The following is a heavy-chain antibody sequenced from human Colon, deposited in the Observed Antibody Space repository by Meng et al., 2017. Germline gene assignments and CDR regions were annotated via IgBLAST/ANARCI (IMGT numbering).Heavy chain of an antibody. CDR3: SSGKSGFDY. D-gene: IGHD2-8*02. CDR2: IDSDSTT. V-gene: IGHV3-11*01. CDR1: GCAFSDYY. J-gene: IGHJ4*02. Sequence: QVRLVRAGGSLIKRGESLGLSCAASGCAFSDYYTSWIRQDPGKGLEWVSYIDSDSTTYHADSVKGRFTISRDNAKKSLYLQMSSLRVEDTAVYYCSSGKSGFDYWGQGALVTVSS.